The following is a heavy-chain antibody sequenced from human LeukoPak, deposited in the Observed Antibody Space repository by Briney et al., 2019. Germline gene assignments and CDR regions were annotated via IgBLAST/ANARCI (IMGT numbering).Heavy chain of an antibody. CDR2: ISSSGSTI. CDR1: GFTFSSYE. CDR3: VRGPRYSGYDYFDY. D-gene: IGHD5-12*01. J-gene: IGHJ4*02. Sequence: GGSLRLSCAASGFTFSSYEMNWVRQAPGKGLEWVSYISSSGSTIYYADSVKGRFTISRDNAKNSLYLQMSSLRREDTAVYFCVRGPRYSGYDYFDYWGQGALVTVSS. V-gene: IGHV3-48*03.